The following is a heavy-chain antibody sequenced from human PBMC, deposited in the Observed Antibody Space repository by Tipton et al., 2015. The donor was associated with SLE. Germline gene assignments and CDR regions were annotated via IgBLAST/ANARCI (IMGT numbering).Heavy chain of an antibody. V-gene: IGHV3-7*03. CDR2: MNQDGSEE. Sequence: SLRLSCAASGFTFSSYWMSWVRQAPGKGLEWVASMNQDGSEEYYVDSVKGRFSISRDNAENSLYLQMNSLRAEDTAVYYCATDASGWYGSAFDIWGQGTMVTVSS. CDR3: ATDASGWYGSAFDI. D-gene: IGHD6-19*01. J-gene: IGHJ3*02. CDR1: GFTFSSYW.